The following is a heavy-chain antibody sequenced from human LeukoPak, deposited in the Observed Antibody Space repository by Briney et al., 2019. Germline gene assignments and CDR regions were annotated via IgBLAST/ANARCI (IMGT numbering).Heavy chain of an antibody. CDR3: LKGPRSGWFYLADF. D-gene: IGHD6-19*01. CDR1: GGSISSYY. J-gene: IGHJ4*02. Sequence: SETLSLTCTVSGGSISSYYWSWIRQPPGKGLEWIGYIYYSGSTYYNPSLQSRVTISVDTSKNQFSLKVTSVTVADTAVYFCLKGPRSGWFYLADFWGQGMLVTVSS. V-gene: IGHV4-59*12. CDR2: IYYSGST.